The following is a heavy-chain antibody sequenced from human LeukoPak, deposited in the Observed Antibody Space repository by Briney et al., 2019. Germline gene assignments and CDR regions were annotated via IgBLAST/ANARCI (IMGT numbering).Heavy chain of an antibody. V-gene: IGHV1-2*02. CDR2: INPNSGGT. J-gene: IGHJ4*02. CDR1: GYTFTSYY. Sequence: ASVKVSCKASGYTFTSYYMHWVRQAPGQGLEWMGWINPNSGGTNYAQKFQGRVTMTRDTSISTAYMELSRLRSDDTAVYYCARVGTSWAYYDFWSGYYPFDYWGQGTLVTVSS. D-gene: IGHD3-3*01. CDR3: ARVGTSWAYYDFWSGYYPFDY.